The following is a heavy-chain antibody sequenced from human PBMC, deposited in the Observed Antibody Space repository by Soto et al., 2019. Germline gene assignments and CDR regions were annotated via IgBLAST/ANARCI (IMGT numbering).Heavy chain of an antibody. CDR3: ARLEGLATISYYFDF. CDR1: DDSINSDKYY. V-gene: IGHV4-39*01. CDR2: VYYRGNA. D-gene: IGHD3-9*01. Sequence: QLQLQESDPGLVKPSETLSLSCSVSDDSINSDKYYWGWIRQPPGKGLEWIGSVYYRGNAYYNPSLQTRVNISPDKPKSQFSRKLNSVTAADSAVYFCARLEGLATISYYFDFWGPGALVTVSS. J-gene: IGHJ4*02.